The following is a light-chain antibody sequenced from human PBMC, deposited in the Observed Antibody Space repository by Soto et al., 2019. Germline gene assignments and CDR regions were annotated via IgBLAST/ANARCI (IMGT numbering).Light chain of an antibody. J-gene: IGKJ5*01. CDR2: DAS. Sequence: IQMSQSPSTLSASIGDRVTITCRASQSINRWLAWYQQKPGKAHKLLIYDASSLESGVPSRFSGSGSGTEFTVTISSLQPEDFATYSCQQYYHLPNTFGQGTRLEIK. V-gene: IGKV1-5*01. CDR3: QQYYHLPNT. CDR1: QSINRW.